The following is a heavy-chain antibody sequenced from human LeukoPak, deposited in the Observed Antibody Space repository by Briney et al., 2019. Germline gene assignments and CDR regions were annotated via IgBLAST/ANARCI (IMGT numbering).Heavy chain of an antibody. D-gene: IGHD1-26*01. Sequence: PGGSLRLSCTSSGFTFSNYGIHWVRQAPGKGLEWVAFIRFDGSYKYYADSVKGRFTISRDNSKNTLDLQMNSLRGEDMAVYYCARAYSVKYGLGYYYMDVWGKGTTVTISS. V-gene: IGHV3-30*02. CDR1: GFTFSNYG. J-gene: IGHJ6*03. CDR3: ARAYSVKYGLGYYYMDV. CDR2: IRFDGSYK.